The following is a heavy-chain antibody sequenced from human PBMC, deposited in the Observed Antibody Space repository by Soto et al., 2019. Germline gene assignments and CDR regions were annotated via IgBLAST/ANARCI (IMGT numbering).Heavy chain of an antibody. Sequence: PGESLKISCKGSGYSFTSYWIGWVRQMPGKGLEWMGIIHPGDSDTRYSPSFQGQVTISADKSISTAYLQWSSLKASDTAMYYCARRRRGYCSSTSCRDYYYGMDVWGQGTTVTVSS. V-gene: IGHV5-51*01. J-gene: IGHJ6*02. CDR1: GYSFTSYW. CDR2: IHPGDSDT. D-gene: IGHD2-2*01. CDR3: ARRRRGYCSSTSCRDYYYGMDV.